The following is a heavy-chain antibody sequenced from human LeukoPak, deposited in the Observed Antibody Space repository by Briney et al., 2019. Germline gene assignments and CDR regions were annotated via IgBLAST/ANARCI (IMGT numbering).Heavy chain of an antibody. CDR3: ARGPQGGYNYNWFAP. V-gene: IGHV1-69*01. D-gene: IGHD5-24*01. Sequence: SVKVSCKASGGTFSNYAITWVRQAPGQGLEWVGGIIPIFGTANYAQKFQGRVTITADESTTTVYIEMSRLRSEDTAVYYCARGPQGGYNYNWFAPWGQRTLVTVSS. J-gene: IGHJ5*02. CDR1: GGTFSNYA. CDR2: IIPIFGTA.